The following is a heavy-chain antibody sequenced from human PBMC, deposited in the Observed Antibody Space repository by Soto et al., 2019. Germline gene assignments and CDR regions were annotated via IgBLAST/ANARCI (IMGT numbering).Heavy chain of an antibody. Sequence: PSATLSLTCTVSGGSISSGGYYWSWIRQHPGKGLEWIGYIYYSGSTYYNPSLKSRVIISVDRSKNQFSLKVRSVTAADTAVYSCARDTYGDYVGYFAPSGQGILVTVSS. CDR3: ARDTYGDYVGYFAP. D-gene: IGHD4-17*01. J-gene: IGHJ5*02. V-gene: IGHV4-31*03. CDR2: IYYSGST. CDR1: GGSISSGGYY.